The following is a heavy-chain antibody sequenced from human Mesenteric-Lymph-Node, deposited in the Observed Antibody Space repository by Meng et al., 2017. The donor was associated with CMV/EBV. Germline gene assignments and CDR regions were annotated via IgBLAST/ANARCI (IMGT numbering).Heavy chain of an antibody. CDR3: ARERRYQLLSNTYYFDY. Sequence: GSLRGYYWSWIRQPPGKGLEWIGEINHSGSTNYNPSLKSRVTISVDTSKNQFSLKLSSVTAADTAVYYCARERRYQLLSNTYYFDYWGQGTLVTVSS. J-gene: IGHJ4*02. CDR1: GSLRGYY. D-gene: IGHD2-2*01. CDR2: INHSGST. V-gene: IGHV4-34*01.